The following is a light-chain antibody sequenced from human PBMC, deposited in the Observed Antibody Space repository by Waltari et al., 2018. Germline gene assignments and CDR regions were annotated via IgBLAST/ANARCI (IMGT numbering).Light chain of an antibody. Sequence: QSILTQPTSVSGATGQRVTISCTGSSSNIGAGHDVHWYQAFPGTAPKLLIYGNNNRPSGVPDRFSGSKSGSSASLAINGLQAEDEADYYCQSFDSNVRGGVVFGGGTKVTVL. V-gene: IGLV1-40*01. CDR2: GNN. CDR3: QSFDSNVRGGVV. CDR1: SSNIGAGHD. J-gene: IGLJ3*02.